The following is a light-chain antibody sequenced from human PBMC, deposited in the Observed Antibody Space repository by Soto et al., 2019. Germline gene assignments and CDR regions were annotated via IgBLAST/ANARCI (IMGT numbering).Light chain of an antibody. J-gene: IGLJ2*01. CDR1: SSNIGAHYD. CDR2: GNN. Sequence: QSLLTQPPSVSGAPGQTVTISCTGASSNIGAHYDVHWYQQLPGSAPKVLIYGNNNRPSGVPDRFSGSKSGSSASLAITGLQAEDGAAYYCQSFDTNLSVIFGGGTKLTVL. V-gene: IGLV1-40*01. CDR3: QSFDTNLSVI.